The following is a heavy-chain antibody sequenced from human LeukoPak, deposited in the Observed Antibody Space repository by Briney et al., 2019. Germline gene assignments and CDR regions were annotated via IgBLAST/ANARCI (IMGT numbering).Heavy chain of an antibody. CDR1: GGSMSIYY. Sequence: SETLSLTCAVSGGSMSIYYWSFIRQPAGKGLEWLGRIHTTGTTYYNPSLKSRVSMSVDTSRNQFSLRLTSVTAADTAVYYCARGDYYDGGGRNWIDPWGQGTLVTVSS. CDR2: IHTTGTT. J-gene: IGHJ5*02. D-gene: IGHD3-16*01. CDR3: ARGDYYDGGGRNWIDP. V-gene: IGHV4-59*10.